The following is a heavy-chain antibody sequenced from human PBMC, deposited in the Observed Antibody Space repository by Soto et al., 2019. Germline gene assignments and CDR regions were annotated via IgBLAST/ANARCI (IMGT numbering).Heavy chain of an antibody. J-gene: IGHJ3*02. CDR3: AKPHSGSYLGDDAFDI. CDR1: GFTFSSYG. Sequence: QVQLVESGGGVVQPGRSLRLSCAASGFTFSSYGMHWVRQAPGKGLEWVAVISYEGSNKYYADSVKGRFTISIDNSKNTLYLQMNSLRAEDTAVYYCAKPHSGSYLGDDAFDIWGQGTMVTVSS. CDR2: ISYEGSNK. D-gene: IGHD1-26*01. V-gene: IGHV3-30*18.